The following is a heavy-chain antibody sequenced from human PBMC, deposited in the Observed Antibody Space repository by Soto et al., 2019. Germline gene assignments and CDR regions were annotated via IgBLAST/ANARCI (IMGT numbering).Heavy chain of an antibody. Sequence: PSETLSLTCTVAGGSISSYYWSWIRQPPGKGLEWIGYIYYSGSTNYNPSLKSRVTISVDTSKNQFSLKLSSVTAADTAVYYCARTSNPAISYYYYYMDVWGKGTTVTVSS. CDR3: ARTSNPAISYYYYYMDV. V-gene: IGHV4-59*01. D-gene: IGHD4-4*01. CDR1: GGSISSYY. J-gene: IGHJ6*03. CDR2: IYYSGST.